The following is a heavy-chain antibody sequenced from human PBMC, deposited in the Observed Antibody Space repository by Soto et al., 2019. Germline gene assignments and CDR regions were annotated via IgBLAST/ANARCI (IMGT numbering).Heavy chain of an antibody. CDR1: GFTFSSYA. J-gene: IGHJ4*02. V-gene: IGHV3-23*01. CDR2: ISGSGGST. Sequence: PGGSLRLSCAASGFTFSSYAMSWVRQAPGKGLEWVSAISGSGGSTYYADSVKGRFTISRDNSENTLYLQMNSLRAEDTAVYYCENSLRTVAGLGYWGQGTLVTVSS. D-gene: IGHD6-19*01. CDR3: ENSLRTVAGLGY.